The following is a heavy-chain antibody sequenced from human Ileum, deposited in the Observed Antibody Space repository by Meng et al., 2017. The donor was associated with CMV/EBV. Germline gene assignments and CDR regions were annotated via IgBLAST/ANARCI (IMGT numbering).Heavy chain of an antibody. J-gene: IGHJ6*02. Sequence: EVQLVGAGGGLVQPGGSLRLSCAASGFSVSDNHMNWVRQAPGKGLEWVSVIYSGGTIFSANSVTGRFIISRDNSKNTVYLQMNSLRAEDTAVYYCARSHYMDVWGQGTTVTVSS. CDR2: IYSGGTI. CDR3: ARSHYMDV. V-gene: IGHV3-66*01. CDR1: GFSVSDNH.